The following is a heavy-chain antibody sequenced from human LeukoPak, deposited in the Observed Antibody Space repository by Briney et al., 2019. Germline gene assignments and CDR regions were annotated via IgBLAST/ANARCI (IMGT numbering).Heavy chain of an antibody. CDR1: GFTFDDYA. Sequence: GRSLRLSCAASGFTFDDYAMHWVRHAPGKGLEWVSGISWNSGSIGYADSVKGRFTISRDNAKNSLYLQMNSLRAEDTALYYCANLQYWGQGTLVTVSS. V-gene: IGHV3-9*01. J-gene: IGHJ4*02. CDR2: ISWNSGSI. CDR3: ANLQY.